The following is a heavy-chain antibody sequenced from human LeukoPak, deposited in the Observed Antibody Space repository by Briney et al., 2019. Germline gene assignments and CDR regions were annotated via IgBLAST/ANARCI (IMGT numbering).Heavy chain of an antibody. D-gene: IGHD3-22*01. V-gene: IGHV4-59*01. CDR2: IYYSGST. CDR3: ARDYYDSSGYSFDAFDI. CDR1: GGSISSYY. J-gene: IGHJ3*02. Sequence: SETLSLTCTVSGGSISSYYWSWIRQPPGKGLEWIGYIYYSGSTNYNPSLKSRVTISVDTSKNQFSLKLSSVTAADTAVYYCARDYYDSSGYSFDAFDIWGQGTMVTVSP.